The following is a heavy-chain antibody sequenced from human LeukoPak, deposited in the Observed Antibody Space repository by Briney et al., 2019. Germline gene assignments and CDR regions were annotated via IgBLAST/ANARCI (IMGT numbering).Heavy chain of an antibody. Sequence: GESLKISCKGSGYSFTSYWIGWVRQMPGKGLEWMGIIYPGDSDTRYSPSFQGQVTISADKSISTAYLQWSSLKASDTAMYYCARPRTPYYYDSSGYDNSFDYWGQVTLVTVSS. CDR3: ARPRTPYYYDSSGYDNSFDY. J-gene: IGHJ4*02. V-gene: IGHV5-51*01. D-gene: IGHD3-22*01. CDR1: GYSFTSYW. CDR2: IYPGDSDT.